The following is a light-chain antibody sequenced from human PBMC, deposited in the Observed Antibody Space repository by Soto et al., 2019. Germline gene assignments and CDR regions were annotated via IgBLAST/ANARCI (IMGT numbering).Light chain of an antibody. CDR1: QSIVFSDGNAY. Sequence: DVVMTQSPLSLPVTLGQPASISCRSSQSIVFSDGNAYLSWFQQRPGQSPRRLIYRASNRDSGVPDRFSGSGSGTDFTLQIDRVEAEDVGIYYCMQGTHWPPTFGRGTRVEFK. V-gene: IGKV2-30*01. CDR3: MQGTHWPPT. CDR2: RAS. J-gene: IGKJ1*01.